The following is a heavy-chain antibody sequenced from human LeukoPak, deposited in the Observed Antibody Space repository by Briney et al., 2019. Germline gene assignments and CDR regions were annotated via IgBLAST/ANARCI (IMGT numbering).Heavy chain of an antibody. J-gene: IGHJ5*02. V-gene: IGHV4-34*01. CDR3: ASGVLITMVRGVTYNWFDP. CDR1: GGSFSGYY. Sequence: SETLSLTCAVYGGSFSGYYWSWIRQPPGKGLEWIGEINYSGSTNYNPSLKSRVTISVDTSKNQFSLKLSSVTAADTAVYSCASGVLITMVRGVTYNWFDPWGQGTLVTVSS. D-gene: IGHD3-10*01. CDR2: INYSGST.